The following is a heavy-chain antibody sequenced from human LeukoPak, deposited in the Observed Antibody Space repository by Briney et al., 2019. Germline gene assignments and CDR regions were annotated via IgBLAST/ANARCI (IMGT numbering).Heavy chain of an antibody. V-gene: IGHV1-69*13. CDR2: IIPIFGTA. CDR3: ARVQVAPYYYYYMDV. Sequence: ASVKVSCKASGYTFTSYGISWVRQAPGQGLEWMGAIIPIFGTANYAQKFQGRVTITADESTSTAYMELSSLRSEDTVVYYCARVQVAPYYYYYMDVWGKGTTVTISS. J-gene: IGHJ6*03. CDR1: GYTFTSYG. D-gene: IGHD2-15*01.